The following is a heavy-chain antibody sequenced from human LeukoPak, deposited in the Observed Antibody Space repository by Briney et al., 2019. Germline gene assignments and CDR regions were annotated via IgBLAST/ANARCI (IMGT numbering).Heavy chain of an antibody. CDR2: IHHSGGP. CDR1: GGSVSTYY. J-gene: IGHJ4*02. Sequence: SETLSLTCAVYGGSVSTYYWSWIRQSPGKGLEWIGEIHHSGGPIYNPSLKSRVAISLDTSRNQISLKLSSVTAADTAVYYCARRYVAARHFDYWGQGTLVTVSS. D-gene: IGHD6-6*01. V-gene: IGHV4-34*01. CDR3: ARRYVAARHFDY.